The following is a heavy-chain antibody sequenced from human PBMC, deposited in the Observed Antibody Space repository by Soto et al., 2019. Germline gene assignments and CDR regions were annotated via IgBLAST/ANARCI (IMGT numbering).Heavy chain of an antibody. CDR1: GFTVSSYG. CDR2: ISYDGSDK. CDR3: ARVLGGYPNFDF. D-gene: IGHD3-22*01. V-gene: IGHV3-30-3*01. J-gene: IGHJ4*02. Sequence: QVQLVESGGGVVQPGRSLRLSCAASGFTVSSYGLHWVRQAPGKGLEWLAFISYDGSDKFYADSVKGRFTISRDSSKNTLYLQMNSLRAEHTAVYYCARVLGGYPNFDFWVQGTLVTVSS.